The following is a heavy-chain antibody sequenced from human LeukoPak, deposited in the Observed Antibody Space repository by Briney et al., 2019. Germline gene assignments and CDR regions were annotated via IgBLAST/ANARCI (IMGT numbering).Heavy chain of an antibody. V-gene: IGHV4-34*01. J-gene: IGHJ4*02. CDR1: GGSFSGYY. D-gene: IGHD3-22*01. CDR2: INHSGST. Sequence: SETLSLTCAVYGGSFSGYYWSWIRQPPGKGLEWIGEINHSGSTNYNPSLKSRVTISVDTSKNQFSLKLSSVTAADTAVYYCARQGWTYYYDSSGYYSYYFDYWGQGTLVTVSS. CDR3: ARQGWTYYYDSSGYYSYYFDY.